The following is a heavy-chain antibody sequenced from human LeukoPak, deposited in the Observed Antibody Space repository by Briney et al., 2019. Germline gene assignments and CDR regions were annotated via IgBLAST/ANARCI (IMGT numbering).Heavy chain of an antibody. Sequence: ASVTVSCTASGGTFSSYAISWVRQAPGQGLEWMGGIIPIFGTANYAQKFQGRVTITADESTSTAYMELSSLRSEDTAVYYCARARYCSGGSCPNYFDYWGQGTLVTVSS. CDR3: ARARYCSGGSCPNYFDY. V-gene: IGHV1-69*13. D-gene: IGHD2-15*01. CDR1: GGTFSSYA. J-gene: IGHJ4*02. CDR2: IIPIFGTA.